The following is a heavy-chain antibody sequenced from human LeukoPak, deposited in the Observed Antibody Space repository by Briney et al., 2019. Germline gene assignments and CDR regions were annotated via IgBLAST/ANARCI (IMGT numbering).Heavy chain of an antibody. Sequence: GGSLRLSCAASGFSFSSYAMSWVRQAPGKGLEWVSVISSSGHTTHYADSVKGRFTISRDNSKNTVYLQMNSLRAEDTAVYYCANEGPNFDYWGQGTLVTVSS. D-gene: IGHD2-8*01. V-gene: IGHV3-23*01. CDR2: ISSSGHTT. CDR1: GFSFSSYA. J-gene: IGHJ4*02. CDR3: ANEGPNFDY.